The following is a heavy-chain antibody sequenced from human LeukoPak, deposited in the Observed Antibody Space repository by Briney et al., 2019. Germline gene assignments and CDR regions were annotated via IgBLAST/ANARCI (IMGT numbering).Heavy chain of an antibody. V-gene: IGHV4-61*09. Sequence: PSETLSLTCTVSGGSISSGSYYWSWIRQPAGKGLEWIGHIYTSGSTNYNPSLKSRVTISVDTSKNQFSLKLSSVTAADTAVYYCARNCGGDCYGWYFDLWGRGTLVTVSS. CDR1: GGSISSGSYY. CDR3: ARNCGGDCYGWYFDL. D-gene: IGHD2-21*02. J-gene: IGHJ2*01. CDR2: IYTSGST.